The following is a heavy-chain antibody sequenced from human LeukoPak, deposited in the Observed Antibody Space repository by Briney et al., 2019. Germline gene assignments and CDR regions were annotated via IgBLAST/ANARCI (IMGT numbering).Heavy chain of an antibody. V-gene: IGHV4-38-2*02. Sequence: SETLSLTCTVSGYSISSGYYWGWIRQPPGKGLEWIGSIYHSGSTYYNPSLKSRVTISVDTSKNQFSLKLSSVTAADTAVYYCARDSYCSSTSCYVDYYYYGMDVWGQGTTVTVSS. D-gene: IGHD2-2*01. CDR2: IYHSGST. CDR1: GYSISSGYY. J-gene: IGHJ6*02. CDR3: ARDSYCSSTSCYVDYYYYGMDV.